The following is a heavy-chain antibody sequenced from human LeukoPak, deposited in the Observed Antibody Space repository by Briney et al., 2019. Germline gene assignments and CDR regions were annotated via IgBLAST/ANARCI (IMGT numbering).Heavy chain of an antibody. CDR3: AAVEVHSYGYGAFDI. D-gene: IGHD5-18*01. CDR2: IVVGSGNT. Sequence: SVTVSCKASGFTFTSSAVQWVRQARGQRLEWIGWIVVGSGNTNYAQKFQERVTITRDMSTSTAYMELSSLRSEDTAVYYCAAVEVHSYGYGAFDIWGQGTMVTVSS. V-gene: IGHV1-58*01. J-gene: IGHJ3*02. CDR1: GFTFTSSA.